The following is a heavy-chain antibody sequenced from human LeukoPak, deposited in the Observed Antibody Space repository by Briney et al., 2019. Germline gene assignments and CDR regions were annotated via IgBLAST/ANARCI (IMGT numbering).Heavy chain of an antibody. J-gene: IGHJ4*02. Sequence: LVKVSCKASGYTFTSYAINWVRQAPGQGLEWMGGIIPIFGTANYAQKFQGRVTITADESTSTAYMELSSLRSEDTAVYYCARGGSVLRFLESWGQGTLVTVSS. D-gene: IGHD3-3*01. CDR3: ARGGSVLRFLES. CDR2: IIPIFGTA. CDR1: GYTFTSYA. V-gene: IGHV1-69*13.